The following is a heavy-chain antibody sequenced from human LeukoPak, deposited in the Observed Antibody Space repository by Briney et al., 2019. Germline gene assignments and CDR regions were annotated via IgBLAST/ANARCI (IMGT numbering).Heavy chain of an antibody. Sequence: GGSLRVSCAASGFSFSSYWMDWVRQAPGKGLVWVSGINSDGMMTSYAESVKGRFTISRDNAKNTLYLQMNTLRAEDTAVYYCARVGSTDSPHAFDIWGQGTTVTVSS. J-gene: IGHJ3*02. CDR2: INSDGMMT. D-gene: IGHD3-22*01. CDR3: ARVGSTDSPHAFDI. CDR1: GFSFSSYW. V-gene: IGHV3-74*01.